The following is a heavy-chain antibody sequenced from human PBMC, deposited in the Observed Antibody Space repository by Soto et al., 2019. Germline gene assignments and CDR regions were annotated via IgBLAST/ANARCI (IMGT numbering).Heavy chain of an antibody. V-gene: IGHV1-69*01. CDR2: IIPIFGTA. J-gene: IGHJ5*02. CDR1: GGIFSSYA. D-gene: IGHD3-10*01. Sequence: QVQLVQSGAEVKKPGSSVKVSCKASGGIFSSYAISWVRQAPGQGLEWMGGIIPIFGTANYAQKFQGRVTITADESTSTAYMELSSLRSEDTAVYYCARWPGAYGSGSYYNVYNWFDPWGQGTLVTVSS. CDR3: ARWPGAYGSGSYYNVYNWFDP.